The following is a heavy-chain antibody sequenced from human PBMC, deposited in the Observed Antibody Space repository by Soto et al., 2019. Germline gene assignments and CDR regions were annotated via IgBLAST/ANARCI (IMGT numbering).Heavy chain of an antibody. CDR1: GFTFSSYG. J-gene: IGHJ4*02. Sequence: QVQLVESGGGVVQPGRSLRLSCAASGFTFSSYGMHWVRQAPGKGLEWVAVISYDGSNKYYADSVKGRFTISRDNSKNTLYLQMNSLRAEDTAVYYCAKDGMIVVTYYFDYWGQGTLVTVSS. CDR2: ISYDGSNK. D-gene: IGHD3-22*01. V-gene: IGHV3-30*18. CDR3: AKDGMIVVTYYFDY.